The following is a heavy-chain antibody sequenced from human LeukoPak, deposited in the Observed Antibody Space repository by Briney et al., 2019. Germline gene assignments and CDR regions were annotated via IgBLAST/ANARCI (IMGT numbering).Heavy chain of an antibody. CDR1: GYTFTSYD. Sequence: ASVKVSCKASGYTFTSYDINWVRQATGQGLEWMGWMNPNSGNTGYAQKFQGRVTITRNTSISTAYMELSSLRSEDTAVYYCARGNVAGVGFDYWGQGTLLTVSS. J-gene: IGHJ4*02. V-gene: IGHV1-8*03. D-gene: IGHD2-15*01. CDR2: MNPNSGNT. CDR3: ARGNVAGVGFDY.